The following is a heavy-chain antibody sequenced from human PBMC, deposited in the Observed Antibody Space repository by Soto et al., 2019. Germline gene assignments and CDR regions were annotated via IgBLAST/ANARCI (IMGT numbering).Heavy chain of an antibody. Sequence: PSKTLSLTCTISGDSFSNHYWTWIRQSPGKGLEWIGYIFHSGITDYNPSVKSRVTISIDKSRNLFSLNLTSVTAADTAVYYCARDRYFYDSRGYYRTLDSWGQGTLVTVSS. D-gene: IGHD3-22*01. CDR2: IFHSGIT. V-gene: IGHV4-59*11. CDR3: ARDRYFYDSRGYYRTLDS. CDR1: GDSFSNHY. J-gene: IGHJ5*01.